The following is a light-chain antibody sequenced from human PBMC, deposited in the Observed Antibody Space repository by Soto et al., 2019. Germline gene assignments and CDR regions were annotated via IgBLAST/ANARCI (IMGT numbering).Light chain of an antibody. J-gene: IGLJ1*01. V-gene: IGLV1-40*01. CDR2: GNS. Sequence: QSVLTQPPSVSGAPGQRVTISCTGSSSNIGAGYDVHWYQQLPGTAPKLLIYGNSNRPSGVPDRFSGSKSGTSASLAITGRLAEDEADYYCQSYYSSLSGYVFGTGTKVTVL. CDR1: SSNIGAGYD. CDR3: QSYYSSLSGYV.